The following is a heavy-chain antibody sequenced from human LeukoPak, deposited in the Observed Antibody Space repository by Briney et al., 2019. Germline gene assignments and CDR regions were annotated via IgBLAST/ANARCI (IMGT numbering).Heavy chain of an antibody. Sequence: GGSLRLSCAASGFTFSSYSIHWVRQAPGKGLEWVSSISTGSSYIYYADSVKGRFTISRDNAKNSLYLQMNSLRAEDTAVYYCARGPQYNWDQTFDYWGQGTLVTVSS. CDR3: ARGPQYNWDQTFDY. CDR1: GFTFSSYS. D-gene: IGHD1-20*01. J-gene: IGHJ4*02. V-gene: IGHV3-21*01. CDR2: ISTGSSYI.